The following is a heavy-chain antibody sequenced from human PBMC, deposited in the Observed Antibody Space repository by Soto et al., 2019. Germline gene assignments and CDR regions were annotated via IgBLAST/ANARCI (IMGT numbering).Heavy chain of an antibody. CDR1: GFTFSNYA. V-gene: IGHV3-23*01. Sequence: GGSLRLSCAASGFTFSNYAMSWVRQAPGKGLEWISTISGSGGSTYYADSVKGRFTISRDNSKNTLYLQMSSLRAEDTAVYYCAKGQSTYYDCWSRYYDWFDPWGQGTLVTVSS. CDR2: ISGSGGST. CDR3: AKGQSTYYDCWSRYYDWFDP. D-gene: IGHD3-3*01. J-gene: IGHJ5*02.